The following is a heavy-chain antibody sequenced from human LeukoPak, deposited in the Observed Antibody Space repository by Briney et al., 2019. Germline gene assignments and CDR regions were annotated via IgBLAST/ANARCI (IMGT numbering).Heavy chain of an antibody. CDR2: INTNTGNP. CDR3: ARISGDFGHLGDP. Sequence: ASVKISCKASGYTFTNYAINWVRQAPGQGLEWMGWINTNTGNPTYAQGFTGRFVFSLDTSVSTAYLQINNLRVEDTAVYYCARISGDFGHLGDPWGQGTLVTVSS. CDR1: GYTFTNYA. V-gene: IGHV7-4-1*02. D-gene: IGHD3-16*01. J-gene: IGHJ5*02.